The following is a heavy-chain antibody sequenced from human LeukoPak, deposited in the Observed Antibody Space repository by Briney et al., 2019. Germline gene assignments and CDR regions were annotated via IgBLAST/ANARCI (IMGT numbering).Heavy chain of an antibody. CDR3: VRAGTTATIVDY. V-gene: IGHV3-11*05. J-gene: IGHJ4*02. Sequence: PGGSLRLSCAASGFTFSDYHMSWMRQAPGKGLDWVSYISSGSGNKQYTNSVHGRSSVSRDNTNTTLYLQMNSLRADDTAVYYCVRAGTTATIVDYWGQGTLVTVSS. CDR1: GFTFSDYH. D-gene: IGHD4-17*01. CDR2: ISSGSGNK.